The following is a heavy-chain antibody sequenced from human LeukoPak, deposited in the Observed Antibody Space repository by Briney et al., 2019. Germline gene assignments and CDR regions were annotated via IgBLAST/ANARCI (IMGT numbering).Heavy chain of an antibody. J-gene: IGHJ4*02. D-gene: IGHD2-2*01. CDR2: IYYSGST. V-gene: IGHV4-39*01. Sequence: SETLSLTCTVSGGSISSSSYYWGWIRQPPGKGLEWIGSIYYSGSTYSNPSLKSRVTISVDTSKNQSSLKLSSVTAADTAVYYCARRFGHCTTTSCYPFDYWGQGTLVTVSS. CDR3: ARRFGHCTTTSCYPFDY. CDR1: GGSISSSSYY.